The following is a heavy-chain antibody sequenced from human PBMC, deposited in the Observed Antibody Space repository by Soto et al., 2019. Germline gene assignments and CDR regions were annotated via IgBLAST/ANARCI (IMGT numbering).Heavy chain of an antibody. CDR2: ISTYSGDT. CDR1: GSTFLTYD. J-gene: IGHJ6*02. CDR3: AHYPQPRDFNTVVFVAATLSSYCYNGING. V-gene: IGHV1-18*01. Sequence: VKASSKVPGSTFLTYDISWVSQAPGPGLEWMGWISTYSGDTKYAQKFQGRVTMNTDTSTTTAYLELRSLRYDDHAVYYCAHYPQPRDFNTVVFVAATLSSYCYNGINGCDRLTRIAVSS. D-gene: IGHD2-15*01.